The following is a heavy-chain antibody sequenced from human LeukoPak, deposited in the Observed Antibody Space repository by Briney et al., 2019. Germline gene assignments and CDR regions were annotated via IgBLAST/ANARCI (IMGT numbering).Heavy chain of an antibody. Sequence: SETLSLTCTVSGYSISSGYYWGWIRQPPGKGLEWIGSIYHSGSTYYNPSLKSRVTISVDTSKNQFSLKLSSVTAADTAVYYCARLFDGSGTYVDYWGQGHLVSVSS. J-gene: IGHJ4*02. V-gene: IGHV4-38-2*02. CDR2: IYHSGST. CDR1: GYSISSGYY. CDR3: ARLFDGSGTYVDY. D-gene: IGHD3-10*01.